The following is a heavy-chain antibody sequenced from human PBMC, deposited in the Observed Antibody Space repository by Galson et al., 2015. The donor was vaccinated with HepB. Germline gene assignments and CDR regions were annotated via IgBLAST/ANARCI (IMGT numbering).Heavy chain of an antibody. V-gene: IGHV4-59*01. CDR2: IYYSGST. D-gene: IGHD3-3*01. Sequence: TLSLTCTVSGGSISSYHWSWIRQPPGKGLEWIGYIYYSGSTNYNPSLKSRVTISVDTSKNQFSLKLSSVTAADTAVYYCARDFPVSVTIFGVVTYGMDVWGQGTTVTVSS. CDR3: ARDFPVSVTIFGVVTYGMDV. J-gene: IGHJ6*02. CDR1: GGSISSYH.